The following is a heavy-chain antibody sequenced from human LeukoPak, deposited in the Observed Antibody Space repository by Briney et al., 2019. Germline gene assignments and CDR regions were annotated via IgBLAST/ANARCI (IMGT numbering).Heavy chain of an antibody. CDR1: GGSINSGGYF. D-gene: IGHD4-17*01. CDR3: ARGYGNYAYFDY. CDR2: IYYSGTT. Sequence: SQTLSLTCTVSGGSINSGGYFWTWVRQHPGQGLEWFGYIYYSGTTYSNPSLKSRVTISIDTSKNQFSLRLSSVTAADRAVYYCARGYGNYAYFDYWGQGTLVTVSS. J-gene: IGHJ4*02. V-gene: IGHV4-31*03.